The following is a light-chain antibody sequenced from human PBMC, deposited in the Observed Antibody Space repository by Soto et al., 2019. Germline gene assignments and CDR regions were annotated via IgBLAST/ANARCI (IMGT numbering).Light chain of an antibody. CDR3: QHADSFPLIT. Sequence: DIQMTQSPSSVSASVGDRVTITCRSSEDISTWLAWYQQKPGKAPKHLIYAASSLQSGVPSRFSGSGSGTDFTLTISSLQPEDYETYYCQHADSFPLITFGQGTRLDIK. CDR1: EDISTW. J-gene: IGKJ5*01. CDR2: AAS. V-gene: IGKV1-12*01.